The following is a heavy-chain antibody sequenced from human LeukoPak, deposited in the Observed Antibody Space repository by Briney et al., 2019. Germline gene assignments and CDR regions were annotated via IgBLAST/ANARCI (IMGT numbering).Heavy chain of an antibody. CDR1: GGSISSGSYY. V-gene: IGHV4-61*02. D-gene: IGHD5-12*01. J-gene: IGHJ5*02. Sequence: EPSQTLSLTCTVSGGSISSGSYYWSWIRQPAGKGLEWIGRIYTSGSTNYNPSLKSRVTISVDTSKNQFSLKLSSVTAADTAVYYCARDKPTIIRQGPHNWFDPWGQGTLVTVSS. CDR2: IYTSGST. CDR3: ARDKPTIIRQGPHNWFDP.